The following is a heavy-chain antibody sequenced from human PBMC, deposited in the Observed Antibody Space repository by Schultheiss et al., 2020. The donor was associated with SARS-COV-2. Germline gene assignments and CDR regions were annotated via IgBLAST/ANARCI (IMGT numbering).Heavy chain of an antibody. CDR1: GGSISSYY. D-gene: IGHD2-21*02. V-gene: IGHV4-4*07. CDR3: ARDKTLAYCGGDCYSSWFDP. Sequence: SETLSLTCTVSGGSISSYYWSWIRQPAGKGLEWIGRIYTSGSTNYNPSLKSRVTISVDTSKNQFSLKLSSVTAADTAVYYCARDKTLAYCGGDCYSSWFDPWGQGTLVTVSS. CDR2: IYTSGST. J-gene: IGHJ5*02.